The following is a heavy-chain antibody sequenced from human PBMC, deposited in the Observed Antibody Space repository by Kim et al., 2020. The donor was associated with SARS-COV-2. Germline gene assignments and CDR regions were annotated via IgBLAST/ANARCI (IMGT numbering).Heavy chain of an antibody. D-gene: IGHD3-22*01. Sequence: GESLQISCKGSGYSFTSYWISWVRQMPGKGLEWMGRIDPSDSYTNYSPSFQGHVTISADKSISTAYLQWSSLKASDTAMYYCARLPLVTYYYDSSGYYFDYWGQGTLVTVSS. V-gene: IGHV5-10-1*01. J-gene: IGHJ4*02. CDR2: IDPSDSYT. CDR1: GYSFTSYW. CDR3: ARLPLVTYYYDSSGYYFDY.